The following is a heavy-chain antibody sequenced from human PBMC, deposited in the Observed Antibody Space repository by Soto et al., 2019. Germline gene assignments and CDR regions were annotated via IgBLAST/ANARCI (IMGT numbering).Heavy chain of an antibody. J-gene: IGHJ4*02. V-gene: IGHV3-74*01. Sequence: GGSLRLSCAASGFTFSSYWMHWFRQAPGKGLVWVARINSGGGTTTYADSVKGRFTISRDDAKNTLYLQMNGLRAEDTAIYYCARWFTYGNFDYFDYWGQGSQVTVSS. CDR3: ARWFTYGNFDYFDY. D-gene: IGHD3-10*01. CDR2: INSGGGTT. CDR1: GFTFSSYW.